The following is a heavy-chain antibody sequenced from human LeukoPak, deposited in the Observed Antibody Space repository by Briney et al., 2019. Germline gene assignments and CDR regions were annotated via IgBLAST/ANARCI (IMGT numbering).Heavy chain of an antibody. CDR2: IYSGGST. CDR3: ARLSAYYYGSYFYYYMDV. J-gene: IGHJ6*03. V-gene: IGHV3-53*01. D-gene: IGHD3-10*01. CDR1: GFTVSSNY. Sequence: GGSLRLSCAASGFTVSSNYMSWVRQAPGKGLEWVSVIYSGGSTYYADSVKGRFTISRDNSKNTLYLQMNSLRAEDTAVYYCARLSAYYYGSYFYYYMDVWGKGTTVTVSS.